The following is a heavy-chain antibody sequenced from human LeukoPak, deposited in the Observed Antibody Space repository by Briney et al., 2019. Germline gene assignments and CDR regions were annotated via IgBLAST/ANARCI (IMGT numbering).Heavy chain of an antibody. D-gene: IGHD6-19*01. CDR3: ASAGPRYSSGWYFGHFDY. CDR1: GGSISSGDYY. J-gene: IGHJ4*02. Sequence: SETLSLTCTVSGGSISSGDYYWSWIRQPPGKGLEWIGYIYYSGSTYYNPSLKSRVTISVDTSKNQFSLKLSSVTAADTAVYYCASAGPRYSSGWYFGHFDYWGQGTLVTVSS. V-gene: IGHV4-30-4*01. CDR2: IYYSGST.